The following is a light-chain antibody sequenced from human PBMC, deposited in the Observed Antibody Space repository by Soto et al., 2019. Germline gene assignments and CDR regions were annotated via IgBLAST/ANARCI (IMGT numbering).Light chain of an antibody. V-gene: IGKV3-11*01. J-gene: IGKJ3*01. Sequence: EIVLTQSPATLSLSPGERATLSCRASQSVSSYLAWYQQKPGQAPRLLIYDASNWATGIPARFSGSGSGTDFNLTISSLEPQDVAFYYCQQRSNWPPRFTFGPGTKVDIK. CDR1: QSVSSY. CDR3: QQRSNWPPRFT. CDR2: DAS.